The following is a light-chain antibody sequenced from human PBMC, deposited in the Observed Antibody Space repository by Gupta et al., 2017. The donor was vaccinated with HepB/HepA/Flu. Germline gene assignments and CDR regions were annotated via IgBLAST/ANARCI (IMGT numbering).Light chain of an antibody. V-gene: IGLV1-47*01. CDR1: SSNLARDY. CDR3: AAWDDSLRGWV. J-gene: IGLJ3*02. Sequence: QSVLPQPPSASGTPGQRVTISCPGSSSNLARDYVCWYQQLPGTAPKLLIYKNNQRPSGLPDRFSGSKSGTSASLAISGLRSEDEADYYCAAWDDSLRGWVFGGGTKLTVL. CDR2: KNN.